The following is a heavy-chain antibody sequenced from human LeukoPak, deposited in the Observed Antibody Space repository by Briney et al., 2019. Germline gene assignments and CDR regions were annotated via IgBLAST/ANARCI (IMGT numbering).Heavy chain of an antibody. V-gene: IGHV3-13*01. CDR2: IGTAAET. Sequence: GGSLRLSCAASGFTFSRSDMHWVRQVTGKGLEWVSAIGTAAETYCPGSVKGRFTISRDNAKNSLYLQMNSLRAEDTALYYCAKDLTVAATAFDYWGQGTLVTVSS. J-gene: IGHJ4*02. CDR1: GFTFSRSD. D-gene: IGHD2-15*01. CDR3: AKDLTVAATAFDY.